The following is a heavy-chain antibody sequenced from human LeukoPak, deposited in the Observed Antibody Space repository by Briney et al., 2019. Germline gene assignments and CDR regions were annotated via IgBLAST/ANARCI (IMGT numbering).Heavy chain of an antibody. J-gene: IGHJ6*03. Sequence: SETLSLTCTVSGGSISSSSYYWGWIRQPPGKGLEWIGSIYYSGSTYYNPSLKSRVTISVDTSKNQFSLKLSSVTAADTAVYYCARSRGPRLSYSSSWYGPYYYYMDVWGKGTTVTVSS. D-gene: IGHD6-13*01. CDR3: ARSRGPRLSYSSSWYGPYYYYMDV. CDR1: GGSISSSSYY. CDR2: IYYSGST. V-gene: IGHV4-39*01.